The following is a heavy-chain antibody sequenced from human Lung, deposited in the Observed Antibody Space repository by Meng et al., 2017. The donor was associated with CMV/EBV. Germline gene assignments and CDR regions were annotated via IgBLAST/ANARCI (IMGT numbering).Heavy chain of an antibody. D-gene: IGHD4-17*01. Sequence: SLKISCAASGFSFDDHAMHWVRQAPGKGLEWVSGISWNSGNIGYADSVKGRFTISRDNAKNSLYLQMDNLRTEDTALYYCVRDRNYGVYLGSDYWGQETLVTSPQ. CDR2: ISWNSGNI. V-gene: IGHV3-9*01. CDR3: VRDRNYGVYLGSDY. CDR1: GFSFDDHA. J-gene: IGHJ4*02.